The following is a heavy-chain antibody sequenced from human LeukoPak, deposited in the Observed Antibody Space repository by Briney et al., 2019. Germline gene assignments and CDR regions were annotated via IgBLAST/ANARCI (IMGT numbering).Heavy chain of an antibody. CDR2: IYYSGST. V-gene: IGHV4-59*12. J-gene: IGHJ4*02. Sequence: SETLSLTCTVAGGSINSCYWSWIRQPPGKGLEWIGYIYYSGSTNYNPSLKSRVTISVDTSKNQFSLKLSSVTAADTAVYYCARGPVAGIKYWGQGTLVTVSS. CDR3: ARGPVAGIKY. CDR1: GGSINSCY. D-gene: IGHD6-19*01.